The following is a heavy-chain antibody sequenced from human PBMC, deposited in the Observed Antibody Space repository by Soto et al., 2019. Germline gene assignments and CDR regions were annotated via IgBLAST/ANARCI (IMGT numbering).Heavy chain of an antibody. D-gene: IGHD6-13*01. Sequence: QVQLVQSGAEVKKPGSSVKVSCKASGGTFSSYTISWVRQAPGQGLEWMGRIIPILGIANYAQKFQGRVTITADKTTSTAYMELSSLRSEDTAVYDCAREWGGRIAAAGTWFDPWGQGTLVTVSS. CDR1: GGTFSSYT. CDR2: IIPILGIA. V-gene: IGHV1-69*08. CDR3: AREWGGRIAAAGTWFDP. J-gene: IGHJ5*02.